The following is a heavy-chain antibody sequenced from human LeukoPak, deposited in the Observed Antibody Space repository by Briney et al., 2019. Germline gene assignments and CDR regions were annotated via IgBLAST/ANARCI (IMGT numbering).Heavy chain of an antibody. Sequence: NASETLPLTCGVYGGSFSDYNWSWLRQSPEKGLEWIGEINDSGTTHYNPSLQSRVTISVDTANHQFSLRLNSLTAADTAVYFCARGLDLEGLDSWGPGTLVTVSS. CDR1: GGSFSDYN. CDR3: ARGLDLEGLDS. V-gene: IGHV4-34*01. D-gene: IGHD1-1*01. J-gene: IGHJ4*02. CDR2: INDSGTT.